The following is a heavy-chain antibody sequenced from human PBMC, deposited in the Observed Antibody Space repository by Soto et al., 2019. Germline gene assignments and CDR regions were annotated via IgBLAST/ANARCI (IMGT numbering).Heavy chain of an antibody. CDR1: GGSISSYY. CDR3: ARAYYDFWSGYYAYYMDV. Sequence: PSETLSLTCTVSGGSISSYYWSWIRQPPGKGLEWIGYIYYSGSTNYNPSLKSRVTISVDTSKNQFSLKPSSVTAADTAVYYCARAYYDFWSGYYAYYMDVWGKGTTVTVSS. J-gene: IGHJ6*03. D-gene: IGHD3-3*01. V-gene: IGHV4-59*01. CDR2: IYYSGST.